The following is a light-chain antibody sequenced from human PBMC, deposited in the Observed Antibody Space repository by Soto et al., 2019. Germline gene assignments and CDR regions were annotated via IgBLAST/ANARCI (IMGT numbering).Light chain of an antibody. Sequence: QSVLTQPPSVSGAPGQRVTISCTESSSNIGAGYDVHWYQQLPGTAPKLLIYGNSNRPSGVPDRFSGSKSGTSASLAITGLQAEDEADYSCQSYDSSLSGWVFGGGTKLTDL. CDR1: SSNIGAGYD. CDR3: QSYDSSLSGWV. V-gene: IGLV1-40*01. J-gene: IGLJ3*02. CDR2: GNS.